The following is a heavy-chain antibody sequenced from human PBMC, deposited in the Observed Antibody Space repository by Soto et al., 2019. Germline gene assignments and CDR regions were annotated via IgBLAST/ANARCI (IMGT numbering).Heavy chain of an antibody. CDR1: GYTFSDRY. CDR2: ISTSSSNT. CDR3: ASHYYARSNYYPGAFDF. V-gene: IGHV3-11*03. D-gene: IGHD3-22*01. Sequence: PGGSLRLSCAACGYTFSDRYMSGIRQAPGKGLEWVSYISTSSSNTIYVDSVEGRFTISRDNAKNSLYLQMNSLRAEDTAVYYCASHYYARSNYYPGAFDFWGQGTMVTVSS. J-gene: IGHJ3*01.